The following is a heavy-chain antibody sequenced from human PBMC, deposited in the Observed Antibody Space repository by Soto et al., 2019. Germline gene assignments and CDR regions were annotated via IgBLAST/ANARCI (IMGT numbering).Heavy chain of an antibody. CDR3: ASNLGGDYYAFDI. V-gene: IGHV1-46*03. CDR1: GYTFTSYY. D-gene: IGHD4-17*01. Sequence: ASVKVSCKASGYTFTSYYMHLVRQAPVQVLELIVIINPSFCSTSYGQKFQGRVTITGYMSTSTFCIELSSLRSDDTAVYYCASNLGGDYYAFDIWGQGTMVTVS. CDR2: INPSFCST. J-gene: IGHJ3*02.